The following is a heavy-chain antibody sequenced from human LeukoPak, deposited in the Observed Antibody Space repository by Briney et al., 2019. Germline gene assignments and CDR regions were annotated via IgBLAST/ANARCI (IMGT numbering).Heavy chain of an antibody. CDR2: IWSDGTEK. CDR3: AKDAERGFDYSNSLEY. J-gene: IGHJ4*02. V-gene: IGHV3-33*03. CDR1: GFTYSHHG. Sequence: GGSLRLSCAASGFTYSHHGMHWVRQAPGKGLEWVAVIWSDGTEKYYADSVKGRLTISRDNSKNTLYLEMNSLRGEDTAVYYCAKDAERGFDYSNSLEYWGLGTLVTVSS. D-gene: IGHD4-11*01.